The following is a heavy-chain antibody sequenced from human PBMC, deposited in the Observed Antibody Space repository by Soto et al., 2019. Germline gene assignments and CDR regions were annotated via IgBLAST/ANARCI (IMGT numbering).Heavy chain of an antibody. Sequence: SGGSLRLSCAASGFSFSNNWMHWIRQAPGKGLVWVSRINTDGSSTSYPDSVKGRFTISRDNAKNSLYLQMNSLRAEDTAVYYCARFYMGGVDYWGQGTLVTVSS. CDR1: GFSFSNNW. CDR2: INTDGSST. CDR3: ARFYMGGVDY. J-gene: IGHJ4*02. V-gene: IGHV3-74*01. D-gene: IGHD2-15*01.